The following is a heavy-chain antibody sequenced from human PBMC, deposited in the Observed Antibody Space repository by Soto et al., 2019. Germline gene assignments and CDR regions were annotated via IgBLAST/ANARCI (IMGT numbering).Heavy chain of an antibody. CDR2: ISSSSTTK. D-gene: IGHD2-15*01. Sequence: GGSLRLSCAASGFTFSSYSMNWVRQAPGKGLELFSYISSSSTTKYYADSVKGRFTISRDNAKNSLYLQMNSLRAEDTALYYCARDGCSGSNCLNWFDPWGQGTLVTVSS. V-gene: IGHV3-48*01. CDR1: GFTFSSYS. J-gene: IGHJ5*02. CDR3: ARDGCSGSNCLNWFDP.